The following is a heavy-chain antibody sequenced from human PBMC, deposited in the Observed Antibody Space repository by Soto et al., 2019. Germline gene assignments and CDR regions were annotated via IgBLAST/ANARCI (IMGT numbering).Heavy chain of an antibody. CDR3: EVTTGY. D-gene: IGHD2-21*02. CDR2: VSPDSGNA. CDR1: GYIFTDYD. V-gene: IGHV1-8*01. Sequence: QVQVVQSRAEVKKPGTSVKISCKTSGYIFTDYDINWVRQATGQGLEWMGWVSPDSGNAGYAQKFQGRVTMTSDASISTVYMELSNLKSEDTAVYYCEVTTGYWGQGTTVTVSS. J-gene: IGHJ4*02.